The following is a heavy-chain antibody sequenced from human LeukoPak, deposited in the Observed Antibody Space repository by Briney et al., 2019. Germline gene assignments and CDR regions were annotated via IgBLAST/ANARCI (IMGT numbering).Heavy chain of an antibody. D-gene: IGHD3-16*01. V-gene: IGHV3-48*01. CDR2: ISSSSSTM. Sequence: GGSLRLSCAASGFTFSSYSMNWVRQAPGKGLEWVSYISSSSSTMYYADSVKGRFIISRDSSTNTLSLQMTSLRAEDTAVYYCAADFYTSYHLGYWGQGTLVTVSS. CDR3: AADFYTSYHLGY. CDR1: GFTFSSYS. J-gene: IGHJ4*02.